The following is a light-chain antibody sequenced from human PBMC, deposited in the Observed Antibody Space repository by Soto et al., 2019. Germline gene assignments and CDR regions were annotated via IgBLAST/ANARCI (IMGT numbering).Light chain of an antibody. J-gene: IGKJ1*01. CDR1: HSVSSK. CDR3: QQYNNWPPT. V-gene: IGKV3-15*01. Sequence: EIVMTQSPATLSVSPGERATLSCRASHSVSSKLAWYQQKPGQAPRLLIYGASTRATGIPGRFSGSGSGTEFTLTISSLQSEDFAVYYCQQYNNWPPTFGQGTKVEIK. CDR2: GAS.